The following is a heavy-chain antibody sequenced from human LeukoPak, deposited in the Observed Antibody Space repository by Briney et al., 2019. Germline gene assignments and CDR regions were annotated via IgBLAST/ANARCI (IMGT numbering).Heavy chain of an antibody. J-gene: IGHJ4*02. D-gene: IGHD6-13*01. CDR2: INPNSGAT. CDR3: ARDQGQQLVLH. Sequence: ASVKVSCKASGYPFTGYHLHWVRQAPGQGLEWMGWINPNSGATNYAQKFQGRVTMTRDTSISTAYMDLSSLRSDDTAVYYCARDQGQQLVLHWGQGTLVTVSS. CDR1: GYPFTGYH. V-gene: IGHV1-2*02.